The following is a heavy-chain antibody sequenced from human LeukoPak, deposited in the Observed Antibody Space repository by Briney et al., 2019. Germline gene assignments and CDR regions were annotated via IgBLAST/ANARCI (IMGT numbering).Heavy chain of an antibody. Sequence: GESLKISCKGSGYSFTRNWIGWVRQMPGKGLEWMGIIYPGDSDTRYSPSFQGQVTILADKSINTAYLQWSSLKASDTAMYYCARRVVNNRNWYFNLWGRGTLVTVSS. J-gene: IGHJ2*01. D-gene: IGHD4-23*01. CDR2: IYPGDSDT. CDR1: GYSFTRNW. V-gene: IGHV5-51*01. CDR3: ARRVVNNRNWYFNL.